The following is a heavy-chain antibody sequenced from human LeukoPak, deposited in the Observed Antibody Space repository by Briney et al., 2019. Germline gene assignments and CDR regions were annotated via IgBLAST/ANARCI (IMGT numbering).Heavy chain of an antibody. Sequence: PGGSLRLSCAASGFTFSSYSMNWVRQAPGKGLEWVSYISGTSNIYYADSVKGRFTISRDNARNSLYLQMNSLRDEDTAVYYCTRDGLHTAHFDYWGQGTLVTVSS. CDR2: ISGTSNI. V-gene: IGHV3-48*02. D-gene: IGHD5-18*01. J-gene: IGHJ4*02. CDR1: GFTFSSYS. CDR3: TRDGLHTAHFDY.